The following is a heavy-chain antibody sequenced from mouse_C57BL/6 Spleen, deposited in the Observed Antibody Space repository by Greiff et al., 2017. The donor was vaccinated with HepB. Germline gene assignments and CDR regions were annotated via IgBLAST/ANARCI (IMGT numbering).Heavy chain of an antibody. CDR3: ARGHYYGSMEAWFAY. Sequence: QVQLQQPGAELVKPGASVKMSCKASSYTFTSYWITWVKQRPGQGLEWIGDIYPGSGSTNYNEKFKSKATLTVDTSSSTAYMQLSSLTSEDSAVYYCARGHYYGSMEAWFAYWGQGTLVTVSA. D-gene: IGHD1-1*01. V-gene: IGHV1-55*01. J-gene: IGHJ3*01. CDR1: SYTFTSYW. CDR2: IYPGSGST.